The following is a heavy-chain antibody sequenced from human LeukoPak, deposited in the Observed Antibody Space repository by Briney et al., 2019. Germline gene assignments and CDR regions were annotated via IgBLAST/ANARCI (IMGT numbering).Heavy chain of an antibody. J-gene: IGHJ4*02. V-gene: IGHV4-59*08. CDR1: GGSISSYY. CDR2: IYYSGST. D-gene: IGHD6-19*01. Sequence: SETLSLTCTVSGGSISSYYWSWIRQPPGKGLEWIGYIYYSGSTNYNPSLKSRVTISVDTSKNQFPLKLSSVTAADTAVYYCARHVYSSGWYYFDYWGQGTLVTVSS. CDR3: ARHVYSSGWYYFDY.